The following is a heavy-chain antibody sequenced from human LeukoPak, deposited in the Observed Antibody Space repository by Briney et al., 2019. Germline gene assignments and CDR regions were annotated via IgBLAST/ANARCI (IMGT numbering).Heavy chain of an antibody. D-gene: IGHD3-22*01. CDR3: ARTGHYYDSSGYYNDY. Sequence: GASVKVSCKASGYTFTGYYMHWVRQAPGQGLEWMGGIIPIFGTANYAQKFQGRVTITTDESTSTAYMELSSLRSEGTAVYYCARTGHYYDSSGYYNDYWGQGTLVTVSS. CDR1: GYTFTGYY. V-gene: IGHV1-69*05. CDR2: IIPIFGTA. J-gene: IGHJ4*02.